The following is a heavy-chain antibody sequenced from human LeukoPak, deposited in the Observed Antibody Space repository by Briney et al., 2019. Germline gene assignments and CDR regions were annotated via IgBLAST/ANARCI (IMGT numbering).Heavy chain of an antibody. J-gene: IGHJ4*02. CDR2: ISSSSSYI. CDR3: ARRIAVLGDFDY. D-gene: IGHD6-19*01. Sequence: PGGSLRLSCAASGFTFSSYSMNWVRQAPGKGLEWVSSISSSSSYIYYADSVKGRFTISRDNAKNSLYLQMNSLRAEDTAVYYCARRIAVLGDFDYWGQGTLVTVSS. V-gene: IGHV3-21*01. CDR1: GFTFSSYS.